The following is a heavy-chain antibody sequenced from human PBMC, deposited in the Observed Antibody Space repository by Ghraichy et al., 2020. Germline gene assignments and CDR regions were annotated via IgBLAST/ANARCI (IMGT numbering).Heavy chain of an antibody. CDR3: ARELYYYDSSGPPAY. CDR2: ISAYNGNT. Sequence: ASVKVSCKASGYTFTSYGISWVRQAPGQGLEWMGWISAYNGNTNYAQKLQGRVTMTTDTSTSTAYMELRSLRSDDTAVYYCARELYYYDSSGPPAYWGQGTLVTVYS. D-gene: IGHD3-22*01. J-gene: IGHJ4*02. CDR1: GYTFTSYG. V-gene: IGHV1-18*01.